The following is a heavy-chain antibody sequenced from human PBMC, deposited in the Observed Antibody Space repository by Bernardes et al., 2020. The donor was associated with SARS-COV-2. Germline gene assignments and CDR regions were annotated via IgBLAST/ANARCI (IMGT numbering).Heavy chain of an antibody. V-gene: IGHV3-23*01. D-gene: IGHD3-16*01. CDR3: AKDKGRFGEPVVVWYFYS. J-gene: IGHJ4*02. Sequence: GGSLRLSCAASGFTFSSYAMNWVRQAPGKGLEWVSAIFGSGSGAYYADSVKGRFIVSRDNSKKTLYLQMNSLRDEDTAIYYCAKDKGRFGEPVVVWYFYSWGQGTLVTVSS. CDR1: GFTFSSYA. CDR2: IFGSGSGA.